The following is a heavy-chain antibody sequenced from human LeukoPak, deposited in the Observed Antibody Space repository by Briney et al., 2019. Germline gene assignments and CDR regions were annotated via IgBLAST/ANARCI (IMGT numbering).Heavy chain of an antibody. V-gene: IGHV1-69*04. Sequence: ASVKVSCKASGGTFSSYAISWVRQAPGQGLEWMGRIIPIFGIANYAQKFQGRVTITADKSTSTAYMELSSLRSEDTAVYYCARGLSGSYGGIGYWGQGTLVTVSS. CDR1: GGTFSSYA. J-gene: IGHJ4*02. CDR2: IIPIFGIA. D-gene: IGHD1-26*01. CDR3: ARGLSGSYGGIGY.